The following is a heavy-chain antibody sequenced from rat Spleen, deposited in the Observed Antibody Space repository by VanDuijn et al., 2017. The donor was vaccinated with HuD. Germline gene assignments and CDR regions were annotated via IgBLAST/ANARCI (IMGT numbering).Heavy chain of an antibody. D-gene: IGHD1-4*01. CDR3: ARQWLTGSHWFFDF. CDR1: GFTFSNYY. CDR2: ITTGGGNT. Sequence: EVQLVESGGGLVQPGRSMKLSCVVSGFTFSNYYMAWVRQAPTKGLELVASITTGGGNTYYRDSVKGRFTISRDNAKSTLYLQMDSLRSEDTATYYCARQWLTGSHWFFDFWGPGTMVTVSS. V-gene: IGHV5-25*01. J-gene: IGHJ1*01.